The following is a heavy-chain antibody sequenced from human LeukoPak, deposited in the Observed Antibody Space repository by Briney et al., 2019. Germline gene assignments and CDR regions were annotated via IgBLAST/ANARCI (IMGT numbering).Heavy chain of an antibody. CDR1: GGSFSGYY. D-gene: IGHD4-17*01. V-gene: IGHV4-34*01. CDR3: ASGLRGFDL. J-gene: IGHJ2*01. Sequence: KPSETLSLTCAVYGGSFSGYYWSWIRQPPGKGLEWIGEINHSGSTNYNPSLKSRVTISVDTSKNQFSLKLSSVTAADTAVYYCASGLRGFDLWGRGTLVTVSS. CDR2: INHSGST.